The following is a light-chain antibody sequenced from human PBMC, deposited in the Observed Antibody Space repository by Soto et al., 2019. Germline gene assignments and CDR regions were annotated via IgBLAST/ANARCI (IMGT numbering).Light chain of an antibody. Sequence: ETVLTQSPGTLSLSPGERATLSCRASQSVSSSYLTWYQQKPGQAPRLLIYDTSTRATGIPDRFTGSGYGTDFTLPIDRLEPEDFAVYYCQQFGGSPQVSFGGGTKVDIK. CDR1: QSVSSSY. CDR3: QQFGGSPQVS. J-gene: IGKJ4*01. CDR2: DTS. V-gene: IGKV3-20*01.